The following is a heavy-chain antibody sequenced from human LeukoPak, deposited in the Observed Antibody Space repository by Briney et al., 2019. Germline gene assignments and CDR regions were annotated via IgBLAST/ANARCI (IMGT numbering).Heavy chain of an antibody. J-gene: IGHJ3*01. Sequence: GGSLRLSCAASGFTISSNYMSWVRQAPGKGLEWISVIYTGGSTSYADSVKGRFTISRDSSTNTLFLQMNSLRAEDTAVYYCAKDRSCTGSSCNVGSWGQGTMVTVSS. V-gene: IGHV3-66*01. D-gene: IGHD2-2*01. CDR1: GFTISSNY. CDR3: AKDRSCTGSSCNVGS. CDR2: IYTGGST.